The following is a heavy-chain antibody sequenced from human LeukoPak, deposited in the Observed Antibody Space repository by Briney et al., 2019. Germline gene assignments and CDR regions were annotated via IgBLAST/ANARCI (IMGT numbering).Heavy chain of an antibody. Sequence: GGSLRLSCSASGFTFRSYWMHWVRQAPGKGLVWVSRMNSDGSSTSYADSVKGRFTISRDNAKNTPYLQMNSLRAEDTAVYYCARALGGGDSNWGQGTLVTVSS. V-gene: IGHV3-74*01. J-gene: IGHJ4*02. CDR3: ARALGGGDSN. D-gene: IGHD2-21*02. CDR2: MNSDGSST. CDR1: GFTFRSYW.